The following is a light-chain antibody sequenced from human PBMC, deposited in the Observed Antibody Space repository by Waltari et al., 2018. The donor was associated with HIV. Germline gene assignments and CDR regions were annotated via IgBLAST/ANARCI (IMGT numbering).Light chain of an antibody. V-gene: IGKV1-12*01. CDR2: AAS. CDR1: QDISSW. CDR3: QQADTFPWT. J-gene: IGKJ1*01. Sequence: DIQMTQSPSLVSASVGDRVTIPCRASQDISSWLVWYQQKPGKAPKLLIYAASTLLSGVPSRFSGSGSGTDFTLTISSLQPEESATYFCQQADTFPWTFGQETKVEIK.